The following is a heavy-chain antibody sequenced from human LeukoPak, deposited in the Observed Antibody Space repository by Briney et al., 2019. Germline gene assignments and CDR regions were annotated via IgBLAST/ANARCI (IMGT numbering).Heavy chain of an antibody. CDR1: GYTFTRYA. Sequence: ASVKVSCKAAGYTFTRYAMNCVRQAPGQGLEWMGWINTNTGNPTYAQGFTGRFVFSLDTSVNTAYVQISSLKAEDTAVYYCARDLSPVIDYWGQGTLVTLSS. CDR2: INTNTGNP. CDR3: ARDLSPVIDY. D-gene: IGHD3-10*01. V-gene: IGHV7-4-1*02. J-gene: IGHJ4*02.